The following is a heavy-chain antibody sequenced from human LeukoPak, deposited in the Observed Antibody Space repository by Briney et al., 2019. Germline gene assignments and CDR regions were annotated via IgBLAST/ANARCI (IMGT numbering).Heavy chain of an antibody. J-gene: IGHJ4*02. Sequence: GGSLRLSCAASGFTFSSYWMSWVRQAPGRGLEWVANIKKDGSEKYYVDSVKGRFTISRDNAKNSLYLQMNSLRAEDTAVYYCARDLYRIVVVPHYFDYWGQGTLVTVSS. CDR1: GFTFSSYW. CDR2: IKKDGSEK. CDR3: ARDLYRIVVVPHYFDY. D-gene: IGHD3-22*01. V-gene: IGHV3-7*01.